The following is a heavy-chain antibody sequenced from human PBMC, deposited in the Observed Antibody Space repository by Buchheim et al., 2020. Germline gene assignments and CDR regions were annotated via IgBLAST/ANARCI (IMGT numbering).Heavy chain of an antibody. CDR1: GFTFGRYE. Sequence: EVQLVESGGDLVQPGGSLRLSCAASGFTFGRYEMNWVRQAPGKGLEWVSYISSSGNTINYADSVKGRFTISRDNAKNSLYLHMNRLRAEETAVYYCARVKKGDYDFWSGSSRLYYYYYMEVWGKGTT. V-gene: IGHV3-48*03. CDR3: ARVKKGDYDFWSGSSRLYYYYYMEV. CDR2: ISSSGNTI. J-gene: IGHJ6*03. D-gene: IGHD3-3*01.